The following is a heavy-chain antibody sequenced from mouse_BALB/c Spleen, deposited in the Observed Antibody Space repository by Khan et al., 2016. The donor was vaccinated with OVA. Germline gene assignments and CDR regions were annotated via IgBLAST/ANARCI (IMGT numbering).Heavy chain of an antibody. CDR2: ISTHYGNV. J-gene: IGHJ3*01. CDR3: ARRSGNDRFAY. Sequence: QVQLQQSGPELVRPGVSVKISCKGSGYTFTDYAMHWVQQSHAKSLEWIGVISTHYGNVDSNQKFKGKATMTVDKSSNTAYMELARFTSEDPAIYYCARRSGNDRFAYWGQGTLVTVSA. V-gene: IGHV1S137*01. CDR1: GYTFTDYA. D-gene: IGHD2-2*01.